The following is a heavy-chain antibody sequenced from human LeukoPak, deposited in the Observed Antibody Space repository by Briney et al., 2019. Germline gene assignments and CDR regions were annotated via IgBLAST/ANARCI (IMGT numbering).Heavy chain of an antibody. D-gene: IGHD3-10*01. CDR3: ARVRDGSGSYPLDY. CDR2: IIPIFGTA. CDR1: GGTFSSYA. J-gene: IGHJ4*02. V-gene: IGHV1-69*05. Sequence: ASVKVSCKASGGTFSSYAISWVRQAPGQGLEWMGGIIPIFGTANYAQKFQGRVTIIRNISISTAYMELSSLRSEDTAVYYCARVRDGSGSYPLDYWGQGTLVTVSS.